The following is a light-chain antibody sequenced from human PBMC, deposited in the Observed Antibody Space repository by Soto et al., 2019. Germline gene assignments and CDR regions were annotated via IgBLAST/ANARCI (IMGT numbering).Light chain of an antibody. CDR1: QTVNSDY. V-gene: IGKV3-20*01. Sequence: EIVLTQSPGTLSLSPGETATLSCRASQTVNSDYLAWFQQRPGQAPRLLIFATSGRATDIPDRFSGGGSGTDFTLTISRLEPEDFAVYYCQQFSSYPLTFGGGTKVDIK. CDR3: QQFSSYPLT. CDR2: ATS. J-gene: IGKJ4*01.